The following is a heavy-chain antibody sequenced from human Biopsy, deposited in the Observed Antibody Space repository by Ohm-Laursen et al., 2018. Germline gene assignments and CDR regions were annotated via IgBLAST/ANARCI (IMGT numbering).Heavy chain of an antibody. CDR3: VKQWGGYNFDS. Sequence: SLRLSCTATGFTFHTYAMNWVRQATGKGLEWVARIDVSDYNTYYADSVRGRFTISRDNSKQMVYLEINSLTADDTAVYYCVKQWGGYNFDSWGQGTLVTVSS. CDR1: GFTFHTYA. CDR2: IDVSDYNT. D-gene: IGHD1-14*01. J-gene: IGHJ5*01. V-gene: IGHV3-23*01.